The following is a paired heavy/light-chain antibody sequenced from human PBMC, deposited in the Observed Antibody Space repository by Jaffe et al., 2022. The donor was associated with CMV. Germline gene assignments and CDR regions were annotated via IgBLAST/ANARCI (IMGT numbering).Heavy chain of an antibody. D-gene: IGHD1-7*01. CDR3: AKDPFRPEKTKLELLLPAHWNYESERFDP. CDR1: GFTFSSYA. CDR2: ISGSGGST. Sequence: EVQLLESGGGLVQPGGSLRLSCAASGFTFSSYAMSWVRQAPGKGLEWVSAISGSGGSTYYADSVKGRFTISRDNSKNTLYLQMNSLRAEDTAVYYCAKDPFRPEKTKLELLLPAHWNYESERFDPWGQGTLVTVSS. V-gene: IGHV3-23*01. J-gene: IGHJ5*02.
Light chain of an antibody. CDR3: QQYYSTPALT. V-gene: IGKV4-1*01. CDR2: WAS. CDR1: QSVLYSSNNKNY. J-gene: IGKJ4*01. Sequence: DIVMTQSPDSLAVSLGERATINCKSSQSVLYSSNNKNYLAWYQQKPGQPPKLLIYWASTRESGVPDRFSGSGSGTDFTLTISSLQAEDVAVYYCQQYYSTPALTFGGGTKVEIK.